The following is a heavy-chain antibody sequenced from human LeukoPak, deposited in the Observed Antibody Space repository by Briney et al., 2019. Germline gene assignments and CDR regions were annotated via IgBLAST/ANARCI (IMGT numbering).Heavy chain of an antibody. J-gene: IGHJ4*02. CDR1: GFTFTDYW. CDR3: ATYLRSGPIDC. CDR2: IKYDVSEK. V-gene: IGHV3-7*01. Sequence: PGGSLRLSCAASGFTFTDYWMSWIRQAPGKGLEWVANIKYDVSEKYYVDSVKGRFTISRDNAKSSLYLQMNSLRAEDTAVYYCATYLRSGPIDCWGQGTLVTVSS. D-gene: IGHD2-21*01.